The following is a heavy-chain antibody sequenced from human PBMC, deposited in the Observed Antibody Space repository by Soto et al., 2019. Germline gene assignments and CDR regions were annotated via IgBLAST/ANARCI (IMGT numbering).Heavy chain of an antibody. Sequence: QVQLVQSGAEVKKPGASVKVSCKASGYTFTSYYMHWVRQAPGQGLEWMGIINPSGGSTSYAQKFQGRVTMTRDTSTSTVYMELSSLRSEDTAVYYCARVRGIYSSSSYFDPWGQGTLVTVSS. CDR2: INPSGGST. CDR3: ARVRGIYSSSSYFDP. D-gene: IGHD6-6*01. CDR1: GYTFTSYY. V-gene: IGHV1-46*01. J-gene: IGHJ5*02.